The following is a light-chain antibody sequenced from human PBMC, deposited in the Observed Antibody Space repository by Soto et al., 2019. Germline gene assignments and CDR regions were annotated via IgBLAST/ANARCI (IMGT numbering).Light chain of an antibody. CDR2: HAS. V-gene: IGKV1-5*02. J-gene: IGKJ1*01. CDR3: QQFNIYP. Sequence: QSLSSLSATVRERVTLICRASQSISNWLAWYQQKPGTAPKVLIYHASNLQSGVPSRFSGSGSGTEFTLSCCSLQPDDFATYYGQQFNIYPFGQ. CDR1: QSISNW.